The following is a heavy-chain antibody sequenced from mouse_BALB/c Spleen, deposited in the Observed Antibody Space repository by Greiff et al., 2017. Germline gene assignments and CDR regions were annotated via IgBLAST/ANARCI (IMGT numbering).Heavy chain of an antibody. CDR3: ARHDYYGSEYYFDY. V-gene: IGHV5-6*01. D-gene: IGHD1-1*01. CDR2: ISSGGSYT. Sequence: EVKVVESGGDLVKPGGSLKLSCAASGFTFSSYGMSWVRQTPDKRLEWVATISSGGSYTYYPDSVKGRFTISRDNAKNTLYLQMSSLKSEDTAMYYCARHDYYGSEYYFDYWGQGTTLTVSS. J-gene: IGHJ2*01. CDR1: GFTFSSYG.